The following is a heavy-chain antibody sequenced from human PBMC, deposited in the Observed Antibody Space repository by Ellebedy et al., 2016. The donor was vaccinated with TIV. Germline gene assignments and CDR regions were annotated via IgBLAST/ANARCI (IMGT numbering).Heavy chain of an antibody. Sequence: GGSLRLSCAASGFTFSSCAMHWVRQAPGKGLEWVAVISYDGNNKYYADSVKGRFTISRDNSKNTLYLQMNSLRAEDTALYYCAKAEGLGNGYYDAFDIWGQGTMVTVSS. CDR3: AKAEGLGNGYYDAFDI. V-gene: IGHV3-30-3*01. D-gene: IGHD3-22*01. CDR2: ISYDGNNK. J-gene: IGHJ3*02. CDR1: GFTFSSCA.